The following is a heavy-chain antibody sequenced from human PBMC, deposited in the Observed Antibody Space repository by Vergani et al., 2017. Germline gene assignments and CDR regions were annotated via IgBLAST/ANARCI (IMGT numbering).Heavy chain of an antibody. D-gene: IGHD3-10*01. CDR3: GVIMVRSPRPDNWFDS. CDR1: GYSISRGFY. V-gene: IGHV4-38-2*02. Sequence: QIQLQESGPGLVKPSETLSLTCSVSGYSISRGFYWAWIRQTPEKGLEWIGGMFPTGAASNSPSLQSRVAFSMDTSKNQFSLQLTSVTAADTAVYFCGVIMVRSPRPDNWFDSWGRGTLVTVSS. J-gene: IGHJ5*01. CDR2: MFPTGAA.